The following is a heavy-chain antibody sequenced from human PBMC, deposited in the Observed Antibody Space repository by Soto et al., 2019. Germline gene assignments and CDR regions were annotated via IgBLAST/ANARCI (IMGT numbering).Heavy chain of an antibody. Sequence: QVQLVQSGAEVKKPGASVKVSCKASGYTFTSYDINWVRQATGQGLEYLGWMNPNSGNTGYVQKFQGRVTMTRDTSISTAYMELSSLRSEHTAVYYCARGIKYGDYSTWFDPWGQGTLVTVSS. V-gene: IGHV1-8*01. J-gene: IGHJ5*02. D-gene: IGHD4-17*01. CDR3: ARGIKYGDYSTWFDP. CDR1: GYTFTSYD. CDR2: MNPNSGNT.